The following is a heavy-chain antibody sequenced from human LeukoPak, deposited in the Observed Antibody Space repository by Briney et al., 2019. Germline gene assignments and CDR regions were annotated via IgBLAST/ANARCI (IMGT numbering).Heavy chain of an antibody. CDR1: GSTFSSYG. J-gene: IGHJ4*02. CDR2: INDSGST. CDR3: ARLGYSGSYVGNY. V-gene: IGHV4-34*01. Sequence: GSLRLSCAASGSTFSSYGMHWVRQPPGKGLEWIGEINDSGSTNYNPSLKSRLTISVDTSKNQFSLKLRSVTAADTAVYYCARLGYSGSYVGNYWGQGTLVTVSS. D-gene: IGHD1-26*01.